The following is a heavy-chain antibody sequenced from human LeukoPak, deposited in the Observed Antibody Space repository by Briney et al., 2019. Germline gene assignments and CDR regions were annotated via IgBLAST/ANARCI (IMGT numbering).Heavy chain of an antibody. CDR3: ASSLRYCSSTSCSYYFDY. J-gene: IGHJ4*02. CDR1: GGSFSGYY. V-gene: IGHV4-34*01. CDR2: INHSGST. Sequence: SETLSLTCAVYGGSFSGYYWSWIRQPPGKGLEWIGEINHSGSTNYNPSLKSRVTISVDTSKNQFSLKLSSVTAADTAVYYCASSLRYCSSTSCSYYFDYWGQGTLVTVSS. D-gene: IGHD2-2*01.